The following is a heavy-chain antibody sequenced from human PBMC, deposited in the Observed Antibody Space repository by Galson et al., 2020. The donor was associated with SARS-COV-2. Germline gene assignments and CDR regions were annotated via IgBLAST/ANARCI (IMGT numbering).Heavy chain of an antibody. V-gene: IGHV3-73*01. CDR3: TRHEGELLWFGEEYYFDY. CDR1: GFTFSGSA. D-gene: IGHD3-10*01. Sequence: QLGESLKISCAASGFTFSGSAMHWVRQASGKGLEWVGRIRSKANSYATAYAASVKGRFTISRDDSKNTAYLQMNSLKTEDTAVYYCTRHEGELLWFGEEYYFDYWGQGTLVTVSS. J-gene: IGHJ4*02. CDR2: IRSKANSYAT.